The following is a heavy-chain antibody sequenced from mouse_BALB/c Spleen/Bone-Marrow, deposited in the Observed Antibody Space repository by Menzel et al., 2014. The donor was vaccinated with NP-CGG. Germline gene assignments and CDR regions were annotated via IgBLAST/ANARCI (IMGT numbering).Heavy chain of an antibody. D-gene: IGHD2-1*01. J-gene: IGHJ4*01. CDR3: AREGYYGNYDYAMDY. Sequence: VQRVESGAELVRPGASVKLSCKASGYTFTSYRMNWVKQGPEQGLEWIGRIDPYDSETHYNQKFKDKAILTVDKSSSTAYMQLSSLTSEDSAVYYCAREGYYGNYDYAMDYWGQGTSVTVSS. CDR1: GYTFTSYR. CDR2: IDPYDSET. V-gene: IGHV1-52*01.